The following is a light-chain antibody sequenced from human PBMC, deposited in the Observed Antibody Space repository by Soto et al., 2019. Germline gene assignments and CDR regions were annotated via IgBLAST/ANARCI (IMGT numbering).Light chain of an antibody. CDR2: GAS. CDR3: QQSYTALYT. Sequence: DIQMTQSPSSLSASVGDAVSLTCRASRSISNYLNWYQQKPGRAPKLLISGASSLQRGVPARFSGSGSGTTFTLTITSLQPEDFAIYFCQQSYTALYTFGPGTKVEIK. J-gene: IGKJ3*01. V-gene: IGKV1-39*01. CDR1: RSISNY.